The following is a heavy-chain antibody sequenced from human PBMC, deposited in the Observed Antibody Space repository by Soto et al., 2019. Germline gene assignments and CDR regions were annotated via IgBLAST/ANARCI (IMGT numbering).Heavy chain of an antibody. Sequence: SVKVSCKASGGTFSSYAISWVRQAPGQGLEWMGGIIPIFGTANYAQKFQGRVTITADESTSTAYMELSSLRSEDTAVYYCARRKSSRIEGLNWFDPWGQGALVTFSS. V-gene: IGHV1-69*13. CDR1: GGTFSSYA. CDR2: IIPIFGTA. CDR3: ARRKSSRIEGLNWFDP. J-gene: IGHJ5*02. D-gene: IGHD6-6*01.